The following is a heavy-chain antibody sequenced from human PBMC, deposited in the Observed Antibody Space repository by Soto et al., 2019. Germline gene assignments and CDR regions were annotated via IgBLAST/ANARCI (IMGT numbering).Heavy chain of an antibody. J-gene: IGHJ4*02. V-gene: IGHV3-23*01. Sequence: GGSLRLSCAASGFTFSNNAVTWVRQAPGKGLEWVSAVSDSGDRTFYADSVKGRFTISRDNSKNTLYLQMNSLRTEDTAVYYCAKDRTWRDTGSSEFDYWGQGALVTVSS. CDR2: VSDSGDRT. D-gene: IGHD6-6*01. CDR3: AKDRTWRDTGSSEFDY. CDR1: GFTFSNNA.